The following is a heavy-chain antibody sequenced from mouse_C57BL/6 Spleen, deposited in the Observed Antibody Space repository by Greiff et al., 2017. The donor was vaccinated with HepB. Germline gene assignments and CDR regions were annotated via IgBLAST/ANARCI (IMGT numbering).Heavy chain of an antibody. D-gene: IGHD4-1*01. Sequence: QVTLKESGPGILQPSQTLSLTCSFSGFSLSTFGMGVGWIRQPSGKGLEWLAHIWWDDDKYYNPALKSRLTSSKDTSKNQVFLKIANVDTADTATYYCARRRTGLYWYFDVWGTGTTVTVSS. V-gene: IGHV8-8*01. CDR1: GFSLSTFGMG. J-gene: IGHJ1*03. CDR3: ARRRTGLYWYFDV. CDR2: IWWDDDK.